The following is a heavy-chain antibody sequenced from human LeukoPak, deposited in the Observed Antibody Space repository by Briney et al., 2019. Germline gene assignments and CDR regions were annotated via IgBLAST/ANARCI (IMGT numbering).Heavy chain of an antibody. Sequence: PGGSLRLSCAASGFTFIDYWMHWVRQAPAKGLVWVSHINNDGNNSTYADSVKGRFTISRDNAKNSLYLQMNSLRAEDTAVYYCARAVEGGWGQGTLVTVSS. D-gene: IGHD3-16*01. CDR1: GFTFIDYW. J-gene: IGHJ4*02. CDR3: ARAVEGG. V-gene: IGHV3-74*01. CDR2: INNDGNNS.